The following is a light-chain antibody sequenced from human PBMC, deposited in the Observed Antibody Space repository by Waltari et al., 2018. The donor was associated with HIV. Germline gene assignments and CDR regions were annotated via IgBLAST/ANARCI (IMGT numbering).Light chain of an antibody. CDR3: QNYDSAPVA. J-gene: IGKJ5*01. V-gene: IGKV1-27*01. CDR1: RDIRTD. CDR2: AAS. Sequence: DIQMSQVPSPLSASVGDRVPITCRASRDIRTDLAWYQQKAGGAPKHLIYAASTLRSGVPSRFRGSGSGTDFTLTIDGLQPEDVASYYCQNYDSAPVAFGQGTRLEI.